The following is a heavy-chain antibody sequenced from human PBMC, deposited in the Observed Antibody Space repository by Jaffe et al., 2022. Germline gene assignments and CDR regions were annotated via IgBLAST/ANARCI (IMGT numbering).Heavy chain of an antibody. V-gene: IGHV3-9*01. CDR2: ISWNSGSI. CDR1: GFTFDDYA. J-gene: IGHJ4*02. Sequence: EVQLVESGGGLVQPGRSLRLSCAASGFTFDDYAMHWVRQAPGKGLEWVSGISWNSGSIGYADSVKGRFTISRDNAKNSLYLQMNSLRAEDTALYYCAKDMFGAAFTMVQGNPVLNWGQGTLVTVSS. D-gene: IGHD3-10*01. CDR3: AKDMFGAAFTMVQGNPVLN.